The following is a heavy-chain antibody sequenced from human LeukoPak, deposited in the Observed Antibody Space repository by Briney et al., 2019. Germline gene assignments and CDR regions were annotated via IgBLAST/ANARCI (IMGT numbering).Heavy chain of an antibody. CDR1: GLTFTNAW. J-gene: IGHJ1*01. V-gene: IGHV3-15*01. CDR3: TTDPGNYEIF. D-gene: IGHD4-11*01. CDR2: IKSKTDGGTV. Sequence: GGSLRLSCAASGLTFTNAWMSWVRQAPGKGLEWVGRIKSKTDGGTVDYAPPVKGRFTISRDDSRNTLSLQMNFLKTEDTAVYYCTTDPGNYEIFWGQGTLVSVSS.